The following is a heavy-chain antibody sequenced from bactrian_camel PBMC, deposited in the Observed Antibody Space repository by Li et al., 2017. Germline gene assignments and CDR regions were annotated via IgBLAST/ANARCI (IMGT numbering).Heavy chain of an antibody. V-gene: IGHV3-2*01. CDR3: AMASGGWLGFWDY. J-gene: IGHJ4*01. D-gene: IGHD1*01. Sequence: HVQLVESGGGLVQPGDSLRLSCEFSGFTSSRAYMSWVRQAPGKGLEWVSSIYTDGSGPYYAEFVKGRLTMSSDNAKNTVYLQMNSLKSEDTALYYCAMASGGWLGFWDYWGQGTQVTVS. CDR1: GFTSSRAY. CDR2: IYTDGSGP.